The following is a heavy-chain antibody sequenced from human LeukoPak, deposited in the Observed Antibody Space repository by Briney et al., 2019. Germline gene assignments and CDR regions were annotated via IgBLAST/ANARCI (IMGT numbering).Heavy chain of an antibody. CDR1: GGTFSSYA. V-gene: IGHV1-69*05. CDR2: IIPIFGTA. J-gene: IGHJ4*02. CDR3: ARDGRNYSSSWVYYFDY. Sequence: SSVKVSCKASGGTFSSYAISWVRQAPGQGLEWMGGIIPIFGTANYAQKFQGRVTITTDESTSTAYMELSSLRSEDTAVYYCARDGRNYSSSWVYYFDYWGQGTLVTVSS. D-gene: IGHD6-13*01.